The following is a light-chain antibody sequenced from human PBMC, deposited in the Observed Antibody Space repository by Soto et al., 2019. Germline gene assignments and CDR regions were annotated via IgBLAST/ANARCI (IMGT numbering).Light chain of an antibody. CDR3: QQYGSSPSWT. V-gene: IGKV3-20*01. CDR1: QSISVTY. CDR2: GAS. J-gene: IGKJ1*01. Sequence: EIVLTQSPGTLSLSPGERATLSCRASQSISVTYLAWYQQKPGQAPRLLIYGASSRATGIPDRFSGSGSGTDFTLTISRLEPEDFAVYYCQQYGSSPSWTFGQGTKVDIK.